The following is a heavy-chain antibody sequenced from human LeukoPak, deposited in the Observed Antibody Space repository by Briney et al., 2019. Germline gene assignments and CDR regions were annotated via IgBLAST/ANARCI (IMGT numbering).Heavy chain of an antibody. V-gene: IGHV1-3*01. Sequence: ASVKVSCKASGYTFTSYAMHWVRQAPGQRLEWMGWINAGNGNTKYSQKFQGRVTITRDTSASTAYMELSSLRSEDTAVYYCARALRRTTQVEYWGQGTLVTVSS. D-gene: IGHD1-1*01. CDR3: ARALRRTTQVEY. CDR2: INAGNGNT. CDR1: GYTFTSYA. J-gene: IGHJ4*02.